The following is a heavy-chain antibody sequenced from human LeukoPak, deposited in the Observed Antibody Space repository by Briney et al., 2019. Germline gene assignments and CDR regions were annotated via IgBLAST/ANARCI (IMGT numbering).Heavy chain of an antibody. D-gene: IGHD4-23*01. CDR1: GFTFSSYA. CDR3: AKLVTNFDY. J-gene: IGHJ4*02. V-gene: IGHV3-23*01. Sequence: PGASLRLSCAASGFTFSSYAMSWVRQAPGKGLEWVSSISGSGGNTYYADSVKGRFTISRDNSKNTLYMQMNSLRAEDTAVYYCAKLVTNFDYWGQGTLVTVSS. CDR2: ISGSGGNT.